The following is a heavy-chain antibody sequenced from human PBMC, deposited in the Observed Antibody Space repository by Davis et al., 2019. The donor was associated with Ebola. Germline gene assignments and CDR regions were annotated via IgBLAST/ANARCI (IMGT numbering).Heavy chain of an antibody. CDR3: ARLITMVRGGWFDP. CDR1: GYTFSSYD. CDR2: INPNSGGT. V-gene: IGHV1-18*01. Sequence: ASVKVSCKASGYTFSSYDINWVRQAPGQGLEWMGWINPNSGGTNYAQKLQGRVTMTTDTSTSTAYMELRSLRSDDTAVYYCARLITMVRGGWFDPWGQGTLVTVSS. J-gene: IGHJ5*02. D-gene: IGHD3-10*01.